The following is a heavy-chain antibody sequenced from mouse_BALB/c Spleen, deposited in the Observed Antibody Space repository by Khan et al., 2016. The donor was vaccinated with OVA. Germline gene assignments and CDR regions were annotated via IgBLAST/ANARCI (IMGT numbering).Heavy chain of an antibody. Sequence: VQLQQSGADLMKPGAPVKISCKVTGYTFSTYWIEWIKQRPGHGLVWIGEILPGSGSIKYNAKLKGKATFTADTSSNPAFMQLSSLTTEDTAAYNCARVNYGSRDYFDYWGQGTTLTVSS. CDR2: ILPGSGSI. CDR1: GYTFSTYW. CDR3: ARVNYGSRDYFDY. D-gene: IGHD1-1*01. V-gene: IGHV1-9*01. J-gene: IGHJ2*01.